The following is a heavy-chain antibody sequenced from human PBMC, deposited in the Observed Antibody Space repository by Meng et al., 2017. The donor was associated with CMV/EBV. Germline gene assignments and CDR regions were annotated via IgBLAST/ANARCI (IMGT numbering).Heavy chain of an antibody. Sequence: SLQISCAASGFTLDDYAMHWVRQAPGKGLEWVSGISWNSGSIGYADSVKGRFTISRDNAKNSLYLQMNSLKAEDMALYYCPKGDSSCDTSWYYYYGMDAWGQGTTVTVSS. D-gene: IGHD6-13*01. CDR3: PKGDSSCDTSWYYYYGMDA. J-gene: IGHJ6*02. CDR2: ISWNSGSI. CDR1: GFTLDDYA. V-gene: IGHV3-9*03.